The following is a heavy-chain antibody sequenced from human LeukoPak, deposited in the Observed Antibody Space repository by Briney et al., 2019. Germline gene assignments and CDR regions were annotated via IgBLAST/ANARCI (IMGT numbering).Heavy chain of an antibody. D-gene: IGHD3-22*01. CDR2: IVASGATT. J-gene: IGHJ4*02. CDR1: GFTFSNYA. CDR3: AKGYYDRSGYYFDG. V-gene: IGHV3-23*01. Sequence: PGGSLRLSCAASGFTFSNYAMTWVRQAPGQGLEWISTIVASGATTYYADSVKGRFTISRDNSKNTLYLQMNRLRAEDTAVYYCAKGYYDRSGYYFDGGGQGSLVTVSS.